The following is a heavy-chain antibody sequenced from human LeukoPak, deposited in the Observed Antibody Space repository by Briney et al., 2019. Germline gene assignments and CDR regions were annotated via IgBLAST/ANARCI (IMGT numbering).Heavy chain of an antibody. Sequence: ASVKVSCKASGYTFTSYGISWVRQAPGQGLEWMGWISAYNGNTNYAQKLQGRVTMTTDTSTSTDYMELRSLRSDDTAVYYCARVVLGVNTVTISSFDYWGQGTLVTVSS. CDR2: ISAYNGNT. V-gene: IGHV1-18*01. J-gene: IGHJ4*02. CDR3: ARVVLGVNTVTISSFDY. D-gene: IGHD4-11*01. CDR1: GYTFTSYG.